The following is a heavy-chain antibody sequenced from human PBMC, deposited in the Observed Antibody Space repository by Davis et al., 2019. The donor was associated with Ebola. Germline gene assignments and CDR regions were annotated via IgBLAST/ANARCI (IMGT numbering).Heavy chain of an antibody. CDR3: AKKDNGFYPFDV. D-gene: IGHD2-2*03. CDR2: INHSGST. J-gene: IGHJ4*02. V-gene: IGHV4-34*01. Sequence: SETLSLTCAVYGGSFSGYYWSWIRQPPGKGLEWIGEINHSGSTNYNPSLTGRVTMSIDTSTNQFSLTLTSATALDTAVYYCAKKDNGFYPFDVWGRGTLVTVSS. CDR1: GGSFSGYY.